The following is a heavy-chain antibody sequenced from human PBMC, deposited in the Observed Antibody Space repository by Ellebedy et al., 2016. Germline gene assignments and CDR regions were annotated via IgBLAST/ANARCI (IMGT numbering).Heavy chain of an antibody. CDR3: ASRPNWYFDL. CDR1: GGSVRSSSYY. V-gene: IGHV4-39*01. J-gene: IGHJ2*01. CDR2: MYYRGST. Sequence: SETLSLXCTVPGGSVRSSSYYWDWIRQPPGKGLEWIGSMYYRGSTNYNPSLKSRVTISVDTSKNQFSLKLTSVTAADTAVYYCASRPNWYFDLWGRGTLVTVSS.